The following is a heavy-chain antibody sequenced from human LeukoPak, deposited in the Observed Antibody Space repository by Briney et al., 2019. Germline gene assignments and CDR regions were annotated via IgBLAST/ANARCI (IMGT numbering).Heavy chain of an antibody. CDR1: GYTFTGYY. CDR2: INPNSGGT. J-gene: IGHJ5*02. CDR3: ARDRRITIFGVVTSGWFDP. D-gene: IGHD3-3*01. V-gene: IGHV1-2*06. Sequence: ASVKVSCKASGYTFTGYYMHWVRQAPGQGLEWMGRINPNSGGTNYAQKFQGRVTMTRDTSISTAYMELSRLRSDDTAVYYCARDRRITIFGVVTSGWFDPWGQGTLVTVSS.